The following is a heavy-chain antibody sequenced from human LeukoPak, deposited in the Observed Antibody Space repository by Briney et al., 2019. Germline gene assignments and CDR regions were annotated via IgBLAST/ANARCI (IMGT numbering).Heavy chain of an antibody. CDR2: IKQDGSEE. Sequence: PGGSLRLSCAASGFTFSTSWMTWVRQAPGKGLKWVANIKQDGSEEYYVDSVKGRFSISRDNAKNSLYLQMNDLRADDTAVYYCARDPYDNSGSYYAAFDIWGQGTMVAVSS. D-gene: IGHD3-22*01. CDR3: ARDPYDNSGSYYAAFDI. CDR1: GFTFSTSW. V-gene: IGHV3-7*01. J-gene: IGHJ3*02.